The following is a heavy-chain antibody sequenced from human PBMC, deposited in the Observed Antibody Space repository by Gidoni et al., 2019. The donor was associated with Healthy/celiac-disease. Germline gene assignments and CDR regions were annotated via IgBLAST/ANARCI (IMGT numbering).Heavy chain of an antibody. D-gene: IGHD3-3*01. V-gene: IGHV4-39*07. CDR1: GGSISSSSYY. CDR2: IYSSGST. CDR3: ARDLRDDVWSGYYSGGMDV. J-gene: IGHJ6*02. Sequence: QLQLQESGPGLVKPSETLSLTCPVSGGSISSSSYYWGWIRQPLGKGREWIVSIYSSGSTYYNPSLKSRVTISVDTSKNQFSLKLSSVTAADTAGYYCARDLRDDVWSGYYSGGMDVWGQGTTVTVSS.